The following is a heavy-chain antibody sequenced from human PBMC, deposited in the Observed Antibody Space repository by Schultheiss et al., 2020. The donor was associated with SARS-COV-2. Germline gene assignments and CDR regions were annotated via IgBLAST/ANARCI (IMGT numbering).Heavy chain of an antibody. D-gene: IGHD1-26*01. CDR1: GGSISSYY. J-gene: IGHJ6*02. CDR3: ARVVGGPTFEAFFGMDV. V-gene: IGHV4-59*01. CDR2: IYYSGNT. Sequence: SQTLSLTCTVSGGSISSYYWSWIRQPPGKGLEWIGYIYYSGNTKYNPSLKSRVTISVDTSKNQFSLKLSSVTAADTAVYYCARVVGGPTFEAFFGMDVWGQGTTVTVSS.